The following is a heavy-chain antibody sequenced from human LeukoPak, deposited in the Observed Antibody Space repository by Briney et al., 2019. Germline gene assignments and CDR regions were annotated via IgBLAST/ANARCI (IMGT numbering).Heavy chain of an antibody. J-gene: IGHJ4*02. CDR1: GFTFNNYA. Sequence: GGSLRLSCAGSGFTFNNYAMSWVRRAPRKGLEWVSTIMIGGDGKHYADSVKGRFTISRDRSESTLYLQMNGLRADDTAVYYCVRAAPRDCSPASCSLFDTWGQGTLVTVSS. CDR2: IMIGGDGK. CDR3: VRAAPRDCSPASCSLFDT. D-gene: IGHD2-2*01. V-gene: IGHV3-23*01.